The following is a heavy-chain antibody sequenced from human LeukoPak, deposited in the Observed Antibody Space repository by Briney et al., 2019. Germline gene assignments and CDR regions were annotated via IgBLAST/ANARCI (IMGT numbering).Heavy chain of an antibody. CDR2: INPNSGGT. J-gene: IGHJ6*02. Sequence: ASVKVSCKASGYTFTGYYMHWVRQAPGQGLEWMGWINPNSGGTNYAQKFQGRVTMTRDTSISTAYMELSRLRPDDTAVYYCARDPYIGGWTDYYYYGMDVWGQGTTVTVSS. D-gene: IGHD6-19*01. V-gene: IGHV1-2*02. CDR3: ARDPYIGGWTDYYYYGMDV. CDR1: GYTFTGYY.